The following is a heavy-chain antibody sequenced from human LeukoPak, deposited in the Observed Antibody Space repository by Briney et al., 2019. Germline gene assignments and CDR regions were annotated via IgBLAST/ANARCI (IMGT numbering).Heavy chain of an antibody. Sequence: ASVKVSCKASGYTFTNYGISWVRQAPGQGLEWMGWISTYNGNTNYAQKLQGRVTMTTETSTSTAYMELRSLRSDDTAVYYCARDSRGGIAAADRDYWGQGTLVTVSS. CDR2: ISTYNGNT. D-gene: IGHD6-13*01. CDR3: ARDSRGGIAAADRDY. V-gene: IGHV1-18*01. CDR1: GYTFTNYG. J-gene: IGHJ4*02.